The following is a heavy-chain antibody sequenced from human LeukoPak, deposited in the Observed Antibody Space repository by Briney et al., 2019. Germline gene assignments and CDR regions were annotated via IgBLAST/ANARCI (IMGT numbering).Heavy chain of an antibody. J-gene: IGHJ4*02. CDR2: INHSGST. D-gene: IGHD6-25*01. CDR1: GGSFSGYN. V-gene: IGHV4-34*01. CDR3: ARTRIAAYYFDY. Sequence: PSETLSLTCGVYGGSFSGYNWTWIRQAPGKGLEWIGEINHSGSTNYNPSLKSRVTISVDTSKNQFSLKLSSVTAADTAVYYCARTRIAAYYFDYWGQGTLVTVSS.